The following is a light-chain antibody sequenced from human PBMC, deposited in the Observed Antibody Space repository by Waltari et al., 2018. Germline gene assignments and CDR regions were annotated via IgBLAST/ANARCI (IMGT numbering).Light chain of an antibody. V-gene: IGKV3-15*01. CDR3: QQYNNWRT. CDR1: QSIARN. Sequence: EVLMTQSPPTLSVSPGERATLSCRASQSIARNLAWYQQKTGQAPRLLIYGASTRATDVPDRFSGSGSGTEFTLTISSLQSEDFAVYYCQQYNNWRTFGQGTKLEIK. CDR2: GAS. J-gene: IGKJ2*01.